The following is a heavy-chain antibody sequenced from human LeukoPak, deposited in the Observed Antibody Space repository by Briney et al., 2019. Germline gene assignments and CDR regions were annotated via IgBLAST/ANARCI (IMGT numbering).Heavy chain of an antibody. Sequence: ASVKVSCKASGGTFSSYAISWVRQAPGQGLEWMGWINPNSGGTKYVQKFQGWVTMTRDTSIGTAFMELNRLRSDDTAVYYCARDRAGSTSSFDYWGQGTLVTVSS. V-gene: IGHV1-2*04. D-gene: IGHD1-1*01. CDR3: ARDRAGSTSSFDY. CDR1: GGTFSSYA. CDR2: INPNSGGT. J-gene: IGHJ4*02.